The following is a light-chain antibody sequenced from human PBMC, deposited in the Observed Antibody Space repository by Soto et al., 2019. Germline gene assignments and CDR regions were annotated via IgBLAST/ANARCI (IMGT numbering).Light chain of an antibody. CDR2: GAS. V-gene: IGKV3-15*01. J-gene: IGKJ4*01. Sequence: EIVMTQSPATLSVSPGERATLSCRASQSVSSRLAWYQQRPGQAPRLLIYGASTRATGIPASFSGSGSGTEFTLTISSLQSEDFAVSYCQQYSNWPLTVGGGTKVEIK. CDR1: QSVSSR. CDR3: QQYSNWPLT.